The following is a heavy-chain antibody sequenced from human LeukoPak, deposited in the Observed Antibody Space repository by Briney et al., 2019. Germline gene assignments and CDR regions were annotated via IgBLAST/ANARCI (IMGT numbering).Heavy chain of an antibody. Sequence: PSETLSLTCSVSGDSISNFYWSWIRQPPGKGLEWIGYIDYSGSTSYNPSLKSRVTISIDTSKNQFSLRLNSVTVADTAVYFCARGLFSTRRESDYWGQGTLVTVSS. J-gene: IGHJ4*02. CDR3: ARGLFSTRRESDY. V-gene: IGHV4-59*01. CDR1: GDSISNFY. D-gene: IGHD2-2*01. CDR2: IDYSGST.